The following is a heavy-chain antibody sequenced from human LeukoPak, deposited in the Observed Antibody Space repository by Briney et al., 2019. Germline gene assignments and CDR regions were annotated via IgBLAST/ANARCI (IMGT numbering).Heavy chain of an antibody. J-gene: IGHJ4*02. D-gene: IGHD5-18*01. CDR3: ATSYSYGSFDY. Sequence: SETLSLTCTVSGGSISSYYWSWIRQPPGKGLEWIGYIYYSGSTNYNPSLKSRVTISVDTSKNQFSLKLSFVTAADTAVYYCATSYSYGSFDYWGQGTLVTVSS. V-gene: IGHV4-59*01. CDR1: GGSISSYY. CDR2: IYYSGST.